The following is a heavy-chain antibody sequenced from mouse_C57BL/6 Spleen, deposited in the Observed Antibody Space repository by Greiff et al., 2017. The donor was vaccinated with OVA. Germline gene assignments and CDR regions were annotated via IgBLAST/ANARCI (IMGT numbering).Heavy chain of an antibody. V-gene: IGHV6-6*01. CDR2: IRNKANNHAT. CDR3: THNRGYYFDY. Sequence: EVKVVESGGGLVQPGGSMKLSCAASGFTFSDAWMDWVRQSPEKGLEWVAEIRNKANNHATYYAESVKGRFTISRDDSKSSVYLQMNSLRAEDTGIYYCTHNRGYYFDYWGQGTTLTVSS. CDR1: GFTFSDAW. D-gene: IGHD2-14*01. J-gene: IGHJ2*01.